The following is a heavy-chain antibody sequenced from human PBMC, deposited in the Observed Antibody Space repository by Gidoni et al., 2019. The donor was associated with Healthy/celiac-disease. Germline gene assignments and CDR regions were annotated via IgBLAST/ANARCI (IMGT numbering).Heavy chain of an antibody. J-gene: IGHJ4*02. D-gene: IGHD3-22*01. Sequence: QVQLQQWGAGLLKPSETMSLTCAVDGGSCRGYYWSGIRQPPGKGLEWIGEINHSGSTNYNPSLKSRVTISVDTSKNQFSLKLSSVTAADTAVYYCARGSYYDSSARSSDFDYWGQGTLVTVSS. CDR3: ARGSYYDSSARSSDFDY. V-gene: IGHV4-34*01. CDR1: GGSCRGYY. CDR2: INHSGST.